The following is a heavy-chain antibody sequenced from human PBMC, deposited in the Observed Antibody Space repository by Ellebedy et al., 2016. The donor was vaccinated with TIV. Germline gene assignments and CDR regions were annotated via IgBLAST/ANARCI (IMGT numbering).Heavy chain of an antibody. V-gene: IGHV3-23*01. CDR3: AVTTGTATTSRFEY. J-gene: IGHJ4*02. D-gene: IGHD1-1*01. CDR2: ISGSGGTT. Sequence: GESLKISXAASGFSFSWHWMHWVRQAPGKGLDWVSVISGSGGTTYYADSVKGRFTISRDNSKNTLYLQMNSLRADDTAVYYCAVTTGTATTSRFEYWGQGILVIVSS. CDR1: GFSFSWHW.